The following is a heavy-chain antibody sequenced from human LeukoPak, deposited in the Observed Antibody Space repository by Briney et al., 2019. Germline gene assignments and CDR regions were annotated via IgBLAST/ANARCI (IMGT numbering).Heavy chain of an antibody. CDR1: GGSLSSYY. J-gene: IGHJ5*02. CDR3: ARDLTGDTGFDP. D-gene: IGHD7-27*01. Sequence: SETLSLTCTVSGGSLSSYYWSWIRQPPGKGLEWIGYIYYSGSTNYNPSLKGRVTISVDTSKNQFSLKLSSVTAADMAVYYCARDLTGDTGFDPWGQGTLVTVSS. V-gene: IGHV4-59*01. CDR2: IYYSGST.